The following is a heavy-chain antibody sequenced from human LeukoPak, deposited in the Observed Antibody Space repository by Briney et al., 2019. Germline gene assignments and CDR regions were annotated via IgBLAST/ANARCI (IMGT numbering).Heavy chain of an antibody. CDR1: GGSISSYY. J-gene: IGHJ6*03. V-gene: IGHV4-59*12. CDR3: ARRGSGYDLYYYYYYYMDV. D-gene: IGHD5-12*01. Sequence: SETLSLTCTVSGGSISSYYWSWIRQPPGKGLEWIGYIYYSGSTNYNPSLKSRVTISVDTSKNQFSLKLSSVTAADTAVYYCARRGSGYDLYYYYYYYMDVWGKGTTVTVPS. CDR2: IYYSGST.